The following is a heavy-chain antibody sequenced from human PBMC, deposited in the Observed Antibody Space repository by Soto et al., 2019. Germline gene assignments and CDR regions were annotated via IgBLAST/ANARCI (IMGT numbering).Heavy chain of an antibody. CDR3: ARDYDDNTAVDYWYFDL. V-gene: IGHV4-4*07. J-gene: IGHJ2*01. CDR1: GGSITNHY. D-gene: IGHD5-18*01. CDR2: IYPSGRA. Sequence: QVQLQESGPRLVTPSETLTLTCSLSGGSITNHYWGWIRQPPGKGLEFIGRIYPSGRAHYNPSLQSRVTMSVDTSKNQFSLKVNSVTAADTAIYYCARDYDDNTAVDYWYFDLWGRGTLVTVSS.